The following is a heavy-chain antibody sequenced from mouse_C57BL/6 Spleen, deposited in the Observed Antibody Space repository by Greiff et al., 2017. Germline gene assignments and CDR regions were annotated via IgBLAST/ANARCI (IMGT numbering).Heavy chain of an antibody. CDR1: GYTFTSYW. Sequence: QVQLQQPGAELVKPGASVKLSCTASGYTFTSYWMHWVKQRPGRGLEWIGRIDPNSGGTKYNEKFKSKATLTVDKPSSTVYMQLSSLTSEDSAVYYCAIGGEYWYFDVWGTWTTVTVSS. J-gene: IGHJ1*03. CDR2: IDPNSGGT. CDR3: AIGGEYWYFDV. D-gene: IGHD2-13*01. V-gene: IGHV1-72*01.